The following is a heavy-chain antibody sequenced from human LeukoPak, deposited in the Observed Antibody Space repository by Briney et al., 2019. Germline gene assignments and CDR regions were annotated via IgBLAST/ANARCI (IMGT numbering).Heavy chain of an antibody. CDR1: GGSFSGYY. D-gene: IGHD2-2*01. CDR3: ARGQRCSSTSCSFDY. J-gene: IGHJ4*02. CDR2: INHSGST. Sequence: SETLSLTCAVYGGSFSGYYWSWIRQPPGKGLEWIGEINHSGSTNYNPSLKSRVTISVDTSKNQFSLKLSSVTAADTAVYYCARGQRCSSTSCSFDYWGQGTLVTVSS. V-gene: IGHV4-34*01.